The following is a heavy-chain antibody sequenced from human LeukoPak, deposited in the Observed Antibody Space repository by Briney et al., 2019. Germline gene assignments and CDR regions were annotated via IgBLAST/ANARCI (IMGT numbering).Heavy chain of an antibody. J-gene: IGHJ4*02. V-gene: IGHV1-2*06. CDR2: ISPNGGT. CDR3: GRMVSYGGSGYYSFDY. D-gene: IGHD3-22*01. Sequence: ASVKVSCKASGNTFTAYYMHRVRQAPGQGLEWMGRISPNGGTTYAQNFQGRVTMTRDTSISTVYMELRGLRSDDTAVYYCGRMVSYGGSGYYSFDYWGQGTLVTVSS. CDR1: GNTFTAYY.